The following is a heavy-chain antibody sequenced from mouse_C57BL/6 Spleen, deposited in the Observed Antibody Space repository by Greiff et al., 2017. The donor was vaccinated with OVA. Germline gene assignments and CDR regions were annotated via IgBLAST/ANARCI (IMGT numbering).Heavy chain of an antibody. CDR2: ISYDGSN. J-gene: IGHJ2*01. CDR1: GYSITRGYY. D-gene: IGHD2-4*01. CDR3: ARDDYEYYFDY. Sequence: EVQVVESGPGLVKPSQSLSLTCSVTGYSITRGYYWNWIRQFPGNKLEWMGYISYDGSNNYNPSLKNRISITRDTSKNQFFLKLNSVTTEDTATYYCARDDYEYYFDYWGQGTTLTVSS. V-gene: IGHV3-6*01.